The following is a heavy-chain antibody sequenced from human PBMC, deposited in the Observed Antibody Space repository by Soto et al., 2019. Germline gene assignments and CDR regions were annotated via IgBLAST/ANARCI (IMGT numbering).Heavy chain of an antibody. J-gene: IGHJ5*02. CDR3: ARGCYDSSGYYYENWFDP. V-gene: IGHV6-1*01. D-gene: IGHD3-22*01. Sequence: SQTLSLTCAISGDSVSSNSAAWNWIRQSPSRGLEWLGRTYYRSKWYNDYAVSVKSRITINPDTSKYQFSLQLNSVTPEDTAVYYCARGCYDSSGYYYENWFDPWGQGTLVTVSS. CDR1: GDSVSSNSAA. CDR2: TYYRSKWYN.